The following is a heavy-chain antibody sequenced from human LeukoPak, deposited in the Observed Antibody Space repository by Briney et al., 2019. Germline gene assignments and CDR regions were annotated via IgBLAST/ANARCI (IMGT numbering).Heavy chain of an antibody. J-gene: IGHJ3*02. Sequence: SETLSLTCTVSGGSISSNTYHWGWIRQPPGNGLEWIGTISYSGSAYYNSSLKSRVTTSVDTSKNQFSLKLSFVTAADTAVYYCARLRGSYGGDAFDIWGQGTMVTVSS. CDR1: GGSISSNTYH. CDR3: ARLRGSYGGDAFDI. V-gene: IGHV4-39*01. CDR2: ISYSGSA. D-gene: IGHD1-26*01.